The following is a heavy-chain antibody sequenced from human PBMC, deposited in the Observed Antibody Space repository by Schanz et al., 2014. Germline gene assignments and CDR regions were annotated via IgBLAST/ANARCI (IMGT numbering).Heavy chain of an antibody. Sequence: QVQLVQSGAEVKKPGASVKVSCKASGYTFTSYDINWVRQATGQGLEWMGWMNSKTGNTGYAQRFQGRVTMTRNTCITTADLELSSLRSGDTAVYYCTKGRTFGRWGQGTLVTVSS. J-gene: IGHJ4*02. D-gene: IGHD3-16*01. CDR1: GYTFTSYD. V-gene: IGHV1-8*01. CDR2: MNSKTGNT. CDR3: TKGRTFGR.